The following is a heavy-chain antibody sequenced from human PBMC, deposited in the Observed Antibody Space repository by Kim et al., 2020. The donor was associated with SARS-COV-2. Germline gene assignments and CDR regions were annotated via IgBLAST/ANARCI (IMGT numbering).Heavy chain of an antibody. D-gene: IGHD5-12*01. Sequence: GGSLRLSCAASGFTFSGSAMHWVRQASGKGLEWVGRIRSKANSYATAYAASVKGGFTISRDDSKNTAYLQMNSLKTEDTAVYYCTRWLQTQGAFDIWGQGTMVTVSS. CDR1: GFTFSGSA. V-gene: IGHV3-73*01. CDR3: TRWLQTQGAFDI. CDR2: IRSKANSYAT. J-gene: IGHJ3*02.